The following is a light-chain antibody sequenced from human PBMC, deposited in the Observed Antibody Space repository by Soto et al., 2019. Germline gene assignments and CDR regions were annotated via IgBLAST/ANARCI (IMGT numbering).Light chain of an antibody. CDR1: SSNIGAGYD. J-gene: IGLJ1*01. CDR3: QSYDSSLSGSYV. CDR2: SNN. Sequence: QSVLTQPPSVSGAPGQRVTISCTGSSSNIGAGYDVHWYQRLPGTAPKVLIYSNNNRPSGVPDRFSVSKSGPSASLAITGLQAEDEADYYCQSYDSSLSGSYVFGTGTKLTVL. V-gene: IGLV1-40*01.